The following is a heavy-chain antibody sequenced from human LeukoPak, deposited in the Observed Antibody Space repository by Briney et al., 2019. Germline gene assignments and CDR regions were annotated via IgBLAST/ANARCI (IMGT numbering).Heavy chain of an antibody. D-gene: IGHD3-22*01. J-gene: IGHJ4*02. Sequence: GGSLRLSCAASGFTFSSYAMHWVRQAPGKGLEWVAVISYDGSNKYYADSVKGRFTISRDTSKNTLYLQMNSPRAEDTAVYYCAKDMYYDSSGPVFDYWGQGTLVTVSS. V-gene: IGHV3-30-3*02. CDR3: AKDMYYDSSGPVFDY. CDR1: GFTFSSYA. CDR2: ISYDGSNK.